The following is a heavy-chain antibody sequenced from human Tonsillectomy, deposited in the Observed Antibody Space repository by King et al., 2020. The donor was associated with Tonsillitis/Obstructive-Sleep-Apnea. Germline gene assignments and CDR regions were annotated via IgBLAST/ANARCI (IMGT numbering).Heavy chain of an antibody. V-gene: IGHV3-30*18. J-gene: IGHJ4*02. CDR1: GFTFSSNG. D-gene: IGHD6-6*01. Sequence: VQLVESGGGVVQPGRSLRLSCAASGFTFSSNGMHWVRQAPGQGLEGVAAISYDGNNKYYADSVKGRFTISRDNSKNTLYLQMNSLRAEDTAVYYCAKSQKRDSSSSFDYWGQGTLVTVSS. CDR3: AKSQKRDSSSSFDY. CDR2: ISYDGNNK.